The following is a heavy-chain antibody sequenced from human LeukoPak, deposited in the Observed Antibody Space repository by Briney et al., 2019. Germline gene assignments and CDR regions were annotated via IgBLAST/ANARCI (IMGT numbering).Heavy chain of an antibody. CDR3: ARDLGGDYDY. CDR2: ISGSGGST. CDR1: GFTFSSYG. D-gene: IGHD2-21*02. V-gene: IGHV3-23*01. Sequence: GGSLRLSCAASGFTFSSYGMSWVRQAPGKGLEWVSAISGSGGSTYYADSVKGRFTISRDNAKNSLFLQMNSLRAEDTAVYYCARDLGGDYDYWGQGTLVTVSS. J-gene: IGHJ4*02.